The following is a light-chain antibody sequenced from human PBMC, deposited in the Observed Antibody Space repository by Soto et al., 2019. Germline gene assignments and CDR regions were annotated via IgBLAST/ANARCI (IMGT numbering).Light chain of an antibody. J-gene: IGLJ2*01. Sequence: QSVLTQPASVSGSPGQSITISCTGTSSDIGGYNYVSWYQQHPGKAPKLMIYDVSDRPSGVSNRFSGSKSGNTASLTISGLQAEDEADYYCASYASSNTVLFGGGT. CDR3: ASYASSNTVL. CDR1: SSDIGGYNY. CDR2: DVS. V-gene: IGLV2-14*03.